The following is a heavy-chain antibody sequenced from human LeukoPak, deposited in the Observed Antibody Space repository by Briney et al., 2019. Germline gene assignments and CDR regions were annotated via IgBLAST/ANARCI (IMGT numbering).Heavy chain of an antibody. CDR3: ARDEEGSSSDSYYFDY. D-gene: IGHD6-6*01. J-gene: IGHJ4*02. Sequence: KPSETLSLTCTVSGGSISSYYWSWIRQPPGKGLEWIGYIYYSGSTNYNPSLKSRVTMSVDTSKNQFSLKLSSVTAADTAVYYCARDEEGSSSDSYYFDYWGQGTLVTVSS. CDR2: IYYSGST. CDR1: GGSISSYY. V-gene: IGHV4-59*12.